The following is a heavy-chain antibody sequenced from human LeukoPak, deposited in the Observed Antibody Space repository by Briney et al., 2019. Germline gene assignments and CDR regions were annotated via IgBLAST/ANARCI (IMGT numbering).Heavy chain of an antibody. CDR3: ARDRGYNWNYGGEIDY. Sequence: GGSLRLSCAASGLTLSCCAMTWVRQAPGKGLEWVSSISISGDVTNYTDSVKGRFTISRDNAKNFLYLQMNSLRAEDTAVYYCARDRGYNWNYGGEIDYWGQGDLVTVSS. D-gene: IGHD1-7*01. V-gene: IGHV3-23*01. CDR1: GLTLSCCA. CDR2: ISISGDVT. J-gene: IGHJ4*02.